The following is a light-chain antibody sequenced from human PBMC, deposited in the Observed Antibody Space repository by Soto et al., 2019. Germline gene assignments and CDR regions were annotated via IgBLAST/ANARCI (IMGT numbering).Light chain of an antibody. J-gene: IGKJ5*01. CDR3: QQSFPNASIT. CDR2: AAS. CDR1: QSISRN. Sequence: DIQMTQSPSSLSASVGDRVTITCRASQSISRNLNWYQHKPGKAPKLLIYAASSLQNGVPSRFRGGGSGTEFTLSINSLQPEDFGTYYCQQSFPNASITFGQGTRLEIK. V-gene: IGKV1-39*01.